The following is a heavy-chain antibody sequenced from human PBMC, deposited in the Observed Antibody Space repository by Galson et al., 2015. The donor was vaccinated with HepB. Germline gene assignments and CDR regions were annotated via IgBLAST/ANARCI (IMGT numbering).Heavy chain of an antibody. CDR1: GYTFTSYG. J-gene: IGHJ6*02. D-gene: IGHD2-2*01. CDR3: ARVGAYCSSTSCRRGGMDV. CDR2: ISAYNGNT. V-gene: IGHV1-18*04. Sequence: SVKVSCKASGYTFTSYGISWVRQAPGQGLEWMGWISAYNGNTNYAQKLQGRVTMTTDTSTSTAYMELRSLRSDDTAVYYCARVGAYCSSTSCRRGGMDVWGQGTTVTVSS.